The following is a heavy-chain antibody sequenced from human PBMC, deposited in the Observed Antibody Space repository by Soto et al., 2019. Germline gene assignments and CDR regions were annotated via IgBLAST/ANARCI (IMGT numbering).Heavy chain of an antibody. V-gene: IGHV3-48*02. CDR1: GFTLSSYS. Sequence: GGSLRLSCEASGFTLSSYSMNWARQAPGQGLEWVSYISSSSSTIYYADSVKGRFTISRDNAKNSLYLQMNSLRDEDTAVYYCAKVWWRYGWFDPWGQGTLVTVSS. J-gene: IGHJ5*02. CDR3: AKVWWRYGWFDP. CDR2: ISSSSSTI. D-gene: IGHD2-21*01.